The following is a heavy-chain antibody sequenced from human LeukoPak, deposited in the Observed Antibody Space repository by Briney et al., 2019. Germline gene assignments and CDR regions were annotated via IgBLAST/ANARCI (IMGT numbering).Heavy chain of an antibody. V-gene: IGHV1-2*02. D-gene: IGHD6-19*01. J-gene: IGHJ4*02. Sequence: ASVKVSCKASGYTFTGYYMHWVRQPPGQGLEWMGWINPNSGGTNYAQKFQGRVTMTRDTSISTAYMELSRLRSDDTAVYYCARDGDWYSSGWYYFDYWGQGTLVSVSS. CDR2: INPNSGGT. CDR1: GYTFTGYY. CDR3: ARDGDWYSSGWYYFDY.